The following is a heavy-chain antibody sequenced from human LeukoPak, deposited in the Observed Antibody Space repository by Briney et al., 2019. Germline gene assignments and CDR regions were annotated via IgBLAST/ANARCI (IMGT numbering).Heavy chain of an antibody. J-gene: IGHJ4*02. CDR3: VKGLRSYGYSLFDY. CDR1: GFTFSSYA. Sequence: GGSLRLSCAASGFTFSSYAMTWVRQAPGKGLEWVSVISGGGETSYYADSVKGRFTISRDNSKNTIYLQMNSLGAEDTAVYYCVKGLRSYGYSLFDYWGQGSLVTVSS. D-gene: IGHD5-18*01. V-gene: IGHV3-23*01. CDR2: ISGGGETS.